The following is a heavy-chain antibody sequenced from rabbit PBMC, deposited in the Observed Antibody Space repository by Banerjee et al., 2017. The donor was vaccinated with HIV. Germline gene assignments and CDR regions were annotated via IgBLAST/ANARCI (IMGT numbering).Heavy chain of an antibody. J-gene: IGHJ4*01. Sequence: EQLVESGGGLVQPEGSLTLTCTASGFSFSRIYNMCWVRQAPGKGLEWIGCIYTGSASTFYASWAKGRFTISRTSSTTVTLQMTSLTAADTATYFCARDRYGSGSVDHDLWGPGTLVTVS. D-gene: IGHD5-1*01. CDR2: IYTGSAST. CDR1: GFSFSRIYN. CDR3: ARDRYGSGSVDHDL. V-gene: IGHV1S45*01.